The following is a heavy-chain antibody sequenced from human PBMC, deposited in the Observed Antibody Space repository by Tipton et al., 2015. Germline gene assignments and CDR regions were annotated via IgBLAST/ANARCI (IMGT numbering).Heavy chain of an antibody. J-gene: IGHJ4*02. Sequence: TLSLTCTVSGGSISSYYWSWIRQPPGKGLEWIGYIYYSGSTNYNPSLKSRVTTSVDTSKNQFSLKLSSVTAADTAVYYCARLRVAPTGGGFDYWGQGTLVTVSS. CDR3: ARLRVAPTGGGFDY. V-gene: IGHV4-59*01. CDR1: GGSISSYY. D-gene: IGHD1-1*01. CDR2: IYYSGST.